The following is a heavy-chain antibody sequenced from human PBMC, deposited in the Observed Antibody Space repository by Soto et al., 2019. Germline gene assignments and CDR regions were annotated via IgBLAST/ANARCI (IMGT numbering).Heavy chain of an antibody. Sequence: EVQLVESGGGLVQPGWSLRLSCAASGFTFSSYWMHWVRQAPGKGLVWVSRINSDGSTTNYADSVKGRFTISRDNAKNTLFLKMNSLRAEDTAVYYCARGGGVSTLQDSWGQGTLVTVSS. CDR3: ARGGGVSTLQDS. D-gene: IGHD2-21*01. CDR2: INSDGSTT. V-gene: IGHV3-74*01. J-gene: IGHJ4*02. CDR1: GFTFSSYW.